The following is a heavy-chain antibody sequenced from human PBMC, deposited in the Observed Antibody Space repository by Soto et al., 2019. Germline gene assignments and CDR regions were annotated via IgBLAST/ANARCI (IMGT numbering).Heavy chain of an antibody. V-gene: IGHV4-59*01. CDR1: AGSISTYH. CDR3: AKLQYKVVPPLDI. Sequence: PSETLSLTCSVSAGSISTYHWSWIRQSPGKGLEFIGCIFSSGGKNHHPALKSRITTSRGTSKKQLSLTLNSVTDADPAVYCCAKLQYKVVPPLDIWGQGTIVTVSS. J-gene: IGHJ3*02. D-gene: IGHD2-15*01. CDR2: IFSSGGK.